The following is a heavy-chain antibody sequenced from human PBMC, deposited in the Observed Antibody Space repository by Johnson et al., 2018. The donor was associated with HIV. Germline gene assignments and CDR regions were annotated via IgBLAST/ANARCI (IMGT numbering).Heavy chain of an antibody. J-gene: IGHJ3*02. CDR2: INWNGGST. CDR3: ARDAGGGRIVVDYDAFDI. V-gene: IGHV3-20*04. Sequence: VQLVESGGGLVQPGRSLRLSCAASGFTFDDYGMSWVRQAPGKGLEWVSGINWNGGSTGYADSVKGRFTISRDNAKNTLYLQMNSLRAEDTAVYYCARDAGGGRIVVDYDAFDIWGQGTMVTVSS. D-gene: IGHD3-22*01. CDR1: GFTFDDYG.